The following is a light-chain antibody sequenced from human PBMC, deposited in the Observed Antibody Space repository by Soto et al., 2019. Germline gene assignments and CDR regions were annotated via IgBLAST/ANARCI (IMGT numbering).Light chain of an antibody. CDR1: QNIRRN. Sequence: EIVMTQSPATLSVSPGERGTLSCRASQNIRRNLAWYQQKPGQAPRLLIYRASTRAPGIPARFTGGGSGTDFTLTINRVEPEDFALYYCQQYGSSPRISFGQGTRLEIK. CDR3: QQYGSSPRIS. V-gene: IGKV3-20*01. J-gene: IGKJ5*01. CDR2: RAS.